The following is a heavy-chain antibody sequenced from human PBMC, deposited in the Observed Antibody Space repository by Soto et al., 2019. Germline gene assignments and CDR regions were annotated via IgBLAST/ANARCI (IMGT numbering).Heavy chain of an antibody. D-gene: IGHD7-27*01. CDR3: ASANWHYEY. V-gene: IGHV4-59*11. CDR1: GGSINNHY. J-gene: IGHJ4*02. CDR2: IYYTGST. Sequence: QVHLQESGPGLVKPSETLSLTCTVYGGSINNHYWCWIRQPPGQGLEWIGYIYYTGSTNYNPSLKSRVTMSVDTSKNQCSLNLTSLPAADTAIYYGASANWHYEYWCQGTLVTVSS.